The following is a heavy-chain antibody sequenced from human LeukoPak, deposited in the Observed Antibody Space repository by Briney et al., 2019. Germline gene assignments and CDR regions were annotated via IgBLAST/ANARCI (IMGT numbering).Heavy chain of an antibody. Sequence: GGSLRLSCAASGFTFSSYTMSWVRQAPGKGLEWVSAISGSGGSTYYADSVKGRFTISRDNSKNTLYLQMNSLRAEDTAVYYCAKDFVTMVRGVSSYFDYWGRGTLVTVSS. CDR1: GFTFSSYT. CDR2: ISGSGGST. D-gene: IGHD3-10*01. J-gene: IGHJ4*02. CDR3: AKDFVTMVRGVSSYFDY. V-gene: IGHV3-23*01.